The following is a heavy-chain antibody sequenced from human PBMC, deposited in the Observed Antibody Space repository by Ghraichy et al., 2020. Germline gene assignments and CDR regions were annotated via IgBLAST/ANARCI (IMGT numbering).Heavy chain of an antibody. CDR3: TKGWGDY. Sequence: GESLNISCAASGFSFSNYDMSWVRQAPRKGLEWISGLSANAYRTNYADSVKGRFTISRDNSKSTLYLQMNSLRADDTAVYYCTKGWGDYWGQGTLLTVSS. CDR2: LSANAYRT. J-gene: IGHJ4*02. D-gene: IGHD3-16*01. CDR1: GFSFSNYD. V-gene: IGHV3-23*01.